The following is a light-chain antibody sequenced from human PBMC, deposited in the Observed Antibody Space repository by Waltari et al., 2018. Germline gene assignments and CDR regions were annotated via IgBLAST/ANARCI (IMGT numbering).Light chain of an antibody. CDR2: GND. CDR3: GTWDSSLSAGL. CDR1: SSNIGSNY. Sequence: QSVVTQPPSVSAAPGQKVTISCSGGSSNIGSNYVSWYQHLPGTAPKLLIYGNDKRPAGIPDRFSGSKSATSATLGITGLQAGDEADYYCGTWDSSLSAGLFGGGTKLTVL. V-gene: IGLV1-51*01. J-gene: IGLJ3*02.